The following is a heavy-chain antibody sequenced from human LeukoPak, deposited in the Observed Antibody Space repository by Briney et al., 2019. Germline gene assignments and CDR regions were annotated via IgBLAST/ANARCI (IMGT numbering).Heavy chain of an antibody. J-gene: IGHJ6*02. CDR3: AGDVVVPAAPQIGYYYYYGMDV. V-gene: IGHV4-34*01. CDR1: GGSISSYY. CDR2: INHSGST. D-gene: IGHD2-2*01. Sequence: SETLSLTCTVSGGSISSYYWSWIRQPPGKGLEWIGEINHSGSTNYNPSLKSRVTISVDTSKNQFSLKLSSVTAADTAVYYCAGDVVVPAAPQIGYYYYYGMDVWGQGTTVTVSS.